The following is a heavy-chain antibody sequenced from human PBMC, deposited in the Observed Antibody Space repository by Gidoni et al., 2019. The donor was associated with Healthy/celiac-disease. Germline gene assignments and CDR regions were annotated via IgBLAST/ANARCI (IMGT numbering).Heavy chain of an antibody. J-gene: IGHJ6*02. V-gene: IGHV3-23*01. D-gene: IGHD4-17*01. Sequence: EVPLLESGGGLVQPGGSLRLSCAASGFTFSSYAMSWVRQAPGKGLEGVSAISGSGGSTYYADSVKGRFTISRDNSKNTLYRQMNSLRAEDTAVYYCARLPYGDSYYYYGMDVWGQGTTVTVSS. CDR3: ARLPYGDSYYYYGMDV. CDR2: ISGSGGST. CDR1: GFTFSSYA.